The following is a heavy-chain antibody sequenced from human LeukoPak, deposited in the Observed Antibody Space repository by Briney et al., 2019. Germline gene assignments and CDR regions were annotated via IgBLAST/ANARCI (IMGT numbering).Heavy chain of an antibody. CDR2: INWKGDAI. CDR3: AKSRLRLWLGDLTSP. V-gene: IGHV3-9*01. CDR1: GSTFDDFS. Sequence: GRSLRLSCAVSGSTFDDFSIHWVRQAPGKGLEWVSGINWKGDAIGYAGSVKGRFTISIDNAKNSVYLQMNSLRPEDTALYYCAKSRLRLWLGDLTSPWGQGTLVTVSS. D-gene: IGHD3-10*01. J-gene: IGHJ5*02.